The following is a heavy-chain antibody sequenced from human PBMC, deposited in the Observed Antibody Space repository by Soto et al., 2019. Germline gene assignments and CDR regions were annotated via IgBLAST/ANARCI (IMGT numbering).Heavy chain of an antibody. V-gene: IGHV2-26*01. J-gene: IGHJ4*02. CDR2: IFSNDEK. CDR1: GFTFSSYSM. CDR3: ARIGEGGYSVRDDY. Sequence: LRLSCAASGFTFSSYSMSWIRQPPGKALEWLAHIFSNDEKSYSTSLKSRLTISKDTSKSQVVLTMTNMDPVDTATYYCARIGEGGYSVRDDYWGQGTLVTVSS. D-gene: IGHD3-22*01.